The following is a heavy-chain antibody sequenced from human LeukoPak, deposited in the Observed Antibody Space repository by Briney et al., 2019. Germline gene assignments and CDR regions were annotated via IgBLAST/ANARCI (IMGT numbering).Heavy chain of an antibody. J-gene: IGHJ4*02. CDR3: AKDSGYSYGTLDY. CDR1: GFTFSSYG. D-gene: IGHD5-18*01. V-gene: IGHV3-33*06. Sequence: GGSLRLSCAASGFTFSSYGMHWVRQAPGKGLEWVAVIWYDGSNKYYADSVKGRFTISRDNSKNTLHLQMNSLRAEDTAVYYCAKDSGYSYGTLDYWGQGTLVTVSS. CDR2: IWYDGSNK.